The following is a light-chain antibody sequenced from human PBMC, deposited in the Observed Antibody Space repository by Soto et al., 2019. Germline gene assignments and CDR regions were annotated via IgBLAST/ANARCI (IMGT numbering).Light chain of an antibody. Sequence: QSSLPQPASVSGPPGQSITVSCTGTSSDVGNYNFVSWYQQHPGKAPKLMIYEVSKRPSGVSNRFSGSKSGYTASLTISGLQAEDEADYYCCSYAGSNIPLIFGTGTKVTVL. CDR2: EVS. J-gene: IGLJ1*01. CDR3: CSYAGSNIPLI. CDR1: SSDVGNYNF. V-gene: IGLV2-23*02.